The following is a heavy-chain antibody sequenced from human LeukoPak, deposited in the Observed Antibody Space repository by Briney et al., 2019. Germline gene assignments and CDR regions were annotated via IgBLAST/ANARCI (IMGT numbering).Heavy chain of an antibody. J-gene: IGHJ5*02. D-gene: IGHD3-10*01. CDR3: ARDLATYYYGSGSYYTGATWFDP. CDR2: IYPGDSDT. CDR1: GYSFTSYW. V-gene: IGHV5-51*01. Sequence: KVSCKGSGYSFTSYWIGWVRQMPGKGLEWMGIIYPGDSDTRYSPSFQGQVTISADKSISTAYLQWSSLKASDTAMYYCARDLATYYYGSGSYYTGATWFDPWGQGTLVTVSS.